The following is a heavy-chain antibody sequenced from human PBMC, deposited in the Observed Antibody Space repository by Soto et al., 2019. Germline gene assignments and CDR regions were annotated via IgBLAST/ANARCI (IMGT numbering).Heavy chain of an antibody. CDR1: GGSVSSGDYY. Sequence: SETLSLTCTVSGGSVSSGDYYWSWIRQPPGRGLEWIGYIYYSGNTNYNPSLKSRVIISVDTSKNLFSLKLTSVTAADTAVYYCARIPVDTSMIYWLDPWGQGTLVTVSS. CDR2: IYYSGNT. V-gene: IGHV4-61*08. D-gene: IGHD5-18*01. CDR3: ARIPVDTSMIYWLDP. J-gene: IGHJ5*02.